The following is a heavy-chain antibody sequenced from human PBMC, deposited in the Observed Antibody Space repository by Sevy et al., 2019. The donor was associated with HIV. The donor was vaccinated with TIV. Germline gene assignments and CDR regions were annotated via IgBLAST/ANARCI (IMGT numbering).Heavy chain of an antibody. CDR3: AKDFRTYFNRVVPAAILYY. V-gene: IGHV3-23*01. D-gene: IGHD2-2*02. CDR2: ISDGSDST. CDR1: GFTFSSYA. Sequence: GGSLRLSCAASGFTFSSYAMSWVRQAPGKGLEWVSTISDGSDSTYYADSVKGRFTISRDNSKNMLYLQMNTLRAEDTAVYYVAKDFRTYFNRVVPAAILYYWGLGTLVTVSS. J-gene: IGHJ4*02.